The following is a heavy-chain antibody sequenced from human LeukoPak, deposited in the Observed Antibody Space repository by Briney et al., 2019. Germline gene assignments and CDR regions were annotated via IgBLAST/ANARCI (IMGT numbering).Heavy chain of an antibody. D-gene: IGHD3-22*01. CDR2: ISSSSSYI. CDR3: ARDPGIVVVIDDASDI. J-gene: IGHJ3*02. V-gene: IGHV3-21*01. Sequence: GGSLRLSCAASGFTFSNYSMNWVRQAPGKGLEWVSSISSSSSYIFYADSVMGRFTISRDNAKNSLYLQMNSLRAEDTAVYYCARDPGIVVVIDDASDIWGQGTMVTVSS. CDR1: GFTFSNYS.